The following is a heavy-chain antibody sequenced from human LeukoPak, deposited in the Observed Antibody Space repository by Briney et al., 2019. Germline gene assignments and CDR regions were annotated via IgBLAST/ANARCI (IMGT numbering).Heavy chain of an antibody. CDR2: ISYDGSNK. Sequence: GGSLRLSCAASGFTFSSYGMHWVRQAPGKGLEGVAVISYDGSNKYYADSVTGRFTISRAHSKNTLYLQMNSLRAEDTAVYYCANGGGLLWFGELSNYFDYWGQGTLVTVSS. CDR3: ANGGGLLWFGELSNYFDY. CDR1: GFTFSSYG. J-gene: IGHJ4*02. V-gene: IGHV3-30*18. D-gene: IGHD3-10*01.